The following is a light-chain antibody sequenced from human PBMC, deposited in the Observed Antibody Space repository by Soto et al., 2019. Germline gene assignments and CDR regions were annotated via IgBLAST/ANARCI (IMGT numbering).Light chain of an antibody. CDR1: QSVSSK. Sequence: EIVMTQSPVTLSVSPGESATLSCRATQSVSSKVAWYQQKSGQAPRLLIYGASSRATGIPDRFSGSGSGTDFTLTISRLEPEDFAVYYCQQYGSSPLTFGGGTKVDIK. J-gene: IGKJ4*01. V-gene: IGKV3-20*01. CDR2: GAS. CDR3: QQYGSSPLT.